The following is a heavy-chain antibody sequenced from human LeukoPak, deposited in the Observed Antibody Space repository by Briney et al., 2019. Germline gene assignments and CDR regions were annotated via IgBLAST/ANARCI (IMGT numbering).Heavy chain of an antibody. CDR2: ISGSGGST. CDR3: ATYRQVLLPFES. Sequence: GGSLRLSCAASGFTFSSYGMSWVRQAPGKGLEWVSAISGSGGSTYYADSVKGRFTISRDNSKSTLSLQMNSLRAEDTAIYYCATYRQVLLPFESWDQGTLVTVSS. J-gene: IGHJ4*02. CDR1: GFTFSSYG. D-gene: IGHD2-8*02. V-gene: IGHV3-23*01.